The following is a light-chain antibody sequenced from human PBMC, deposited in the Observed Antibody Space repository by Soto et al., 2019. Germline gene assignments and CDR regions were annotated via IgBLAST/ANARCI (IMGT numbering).Light chain of an antibody. J-gene: IGKJ5*01. CDR2: GAS. CDR1: QSVSSN. CDR3: QLYGISPH. Sequence: EMVMTQSPATLSVSPGERATLSCRASQSVSSNLAWYQQKPGQAPRLLIYGASTRATGIPARFSGSGSGTEFTLTISSLQSEDFAVYYCQLYGISPHFGQGTRLEIK. V-gene: IGKV3-15*01.